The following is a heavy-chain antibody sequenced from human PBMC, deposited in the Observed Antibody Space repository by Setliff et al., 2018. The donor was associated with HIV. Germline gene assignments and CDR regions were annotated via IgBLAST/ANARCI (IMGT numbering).Heavy chain of an antibody. V-gene: IGHV4-39*02. CDR3: ATSFYYGSGSYCAFDI. J-gene: IGHJ3*02. Sequence: PSETLSLTCTVSGGSISSGSYYWSWIRQPPGKGLEWIGSIYYSGTTYYNPSLKSRVTVSVDTSKNHFSLKLSSVTAADTAVYYCATSFYYGSGSYCAFDIWGQGTMVTV. D-gene: IGHD3-10*01. CDR2: IYYSGTT. CDR1: GGSISSGSYY.